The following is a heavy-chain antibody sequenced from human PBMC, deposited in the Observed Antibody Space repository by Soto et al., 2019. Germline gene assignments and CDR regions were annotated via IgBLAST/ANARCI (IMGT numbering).Heavy chain of an antibody. CDR3: ARGLYSSSWSYFDY. CDR2: INHSEST. J-gene: IGHJ4*02. Sequence: QVQLQQWGAGLLKPSETLSLTCAVYGGSFSGYYWSWIRQPPGKGLEWIGEINHSESTNYNPSLKSRVTISVDTSKNQFSLKLSSVTAADTAVYYCARGLYSSSWSYFDYWGQGTLVTVSS. CDR1: GGSFSGYY. V-gene: IGHV4-34*01. D-gene: IGHD6-13*01.